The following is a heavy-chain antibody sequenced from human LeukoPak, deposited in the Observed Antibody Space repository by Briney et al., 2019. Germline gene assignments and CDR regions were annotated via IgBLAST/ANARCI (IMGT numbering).Heavy chain of an antibody. V-gene: IGHV3-30*18. J-gene: IGHJ5*02. CDR2: ISYDGSNK. D-gene: IGHD2-21*02. CDR3: AKDGNIVVVTYWFDP. CDR1: GFTLSSYG. Sequence: GGSLRLSCAASGFTLSSYGMHWVRQAPGKGLEWVAVISYDGSNKYYADSVKGRFTISRDNSKNTLYLQMNSLRAEDTAVYYCAKDGNIVVVTYWFDPWGQGTLLTVSS.